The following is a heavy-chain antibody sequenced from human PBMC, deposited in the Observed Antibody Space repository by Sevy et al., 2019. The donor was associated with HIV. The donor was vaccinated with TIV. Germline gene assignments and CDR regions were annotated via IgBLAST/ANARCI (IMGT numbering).Heavy chain of an antibody. CDR3: ARDSDNYDILTGYYPFDS. CDR1: GYTFTSQY. CDR2: INPSGGST. J-gene: IGHJ4*02. Sequence: ASVKVSCKASGYTFTSQYMHWVRQAPGQGLEWMGIINPSGGSTSYGQKFQGRVTMTRDTSTSTVYMELSSLRSEDTAVYYCARDSDNYDILTGYYPFDSWGQGTLVTVSS. V-gene: IGHV1-46*01. D-gene: IGHD3-9*01.